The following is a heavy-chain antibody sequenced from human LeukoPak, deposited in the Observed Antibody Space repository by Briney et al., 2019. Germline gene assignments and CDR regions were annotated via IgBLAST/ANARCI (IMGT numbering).Heavy chain of an antibody. J-gene: IGHJ6*02. V-gene: IGHV1-18*01. Sequence: SSVKVSCKASGYTFTSYGVTWVRLAPGQGLEGMGWISVYSCNTKYAQKFQGRVTMTTDTSTSTAYLELRSLKSDDTAVYYCARNSSSLYGGDYYSLDVWGLGTAVIVSS. CDR2: ISVYSCNT. D-gene: IGHD6-13*01. CDR1: GYTFTSYG. CDR3: ARNSSSLYGGDYYSLDV.